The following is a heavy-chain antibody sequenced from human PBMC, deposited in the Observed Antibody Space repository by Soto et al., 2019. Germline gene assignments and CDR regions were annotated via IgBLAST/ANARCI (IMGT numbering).Heavy chain of an antibody. CDR3: ARDQRRQYYGSGSGYYGMDV. D-gene: IGHD3-10*01. V-gene: IGHV3-74*01. CDR2: INSDGSST. CDR1: GFTFSIYW. Sequence: GGSLRLSCAASGFTFSIYWMHWVRQAPGKGLVWVSRINSDGSSTSYADSVKGRFTISRDNAKNTLYLQMNSLRAEDTAVYYCARDQRRQYYGSGSGYYGMDVWGQGTTVTVS. J-gene: IGHJ6*02.